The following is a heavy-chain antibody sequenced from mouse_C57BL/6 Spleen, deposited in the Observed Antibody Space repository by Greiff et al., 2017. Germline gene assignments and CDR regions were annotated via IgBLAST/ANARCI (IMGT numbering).Heavy chain of an antibody. V-gene: IGHV2-2*01. CDR1: GFSLTSYG. Sequence: VKLMESGPGLVQPSQSLSITCTVSGFSLTSYGVHWVRQSPGKGLEWLGVLWSGGSTDYNAAFISRLSISKDNSKSQVFFKMNSLQADDTAIYYCARNLDYGSSPHWYFDVWGTGTTVTVSS. CDR3: ARNLDYGSSPHWYFDV. D-gene: IGHD1-1*01. CDR2: LWSGGST. J-gene: IGHJ1*03.